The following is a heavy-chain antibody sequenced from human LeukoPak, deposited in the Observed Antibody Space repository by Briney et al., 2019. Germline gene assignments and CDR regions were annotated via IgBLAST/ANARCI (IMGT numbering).Heavy chain of an antibody. Sequence: SETLSLTCTVSGGSISSSSYYWGWIRQPPGKGLEWIGSIYYTGSTYYNPSLKSRVTISVDTSKNQFSLKLSSVTAADTAVYYCARTAYCGGDCQDAFDIWGQGTMVTVSS. D-gene: IGHD2-21*02. CDR2: IYYTGST. J-gene: IGHJ3*02. CDR1: GGSISSSSYY. V-gene: IGHV4-39*07. CDR3: ARTAYCGGDCQDAFDI.